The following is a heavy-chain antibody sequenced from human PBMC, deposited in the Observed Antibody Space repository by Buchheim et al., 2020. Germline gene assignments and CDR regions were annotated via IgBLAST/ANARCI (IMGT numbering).Heavy chain of an antibody. Sequence: QVQLVQSGAEVKKPGASVKVSCKASGYTFTSYAMHWVRQAPGQRLEWMGWINAGNGNTKYSQKFQGRVTITRDTSASTASMELSSLRSEDTAVYYCARPEMDTYYYYYGMDVWGQGTT. V-gene: IGHV1-3*01. D-gene: IGHD5-24*01. CDR3: ARPEMDTYYYYYGMDV. CDR2: INAGNGNT. CDR1: GYTFTSYA. J-gene: IGHJ6*02.